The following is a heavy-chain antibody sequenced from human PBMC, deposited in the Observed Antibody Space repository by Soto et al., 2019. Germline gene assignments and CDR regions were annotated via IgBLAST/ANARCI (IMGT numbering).Heavy chain of an antibody. CDR3: ARVCGGACGNAFDV. CDR1: GFTFSAYG. V-gene: IGHV3-33*05. J-gene: IGHJ3*01. Sequence: QVQLVESGGGVVQPGRSLRLSCAASGFTFSAYGIHWVRQAPGKGLEWVATISFDSRDKLYVDSMNGRLTISRENSRNTVYLQMDSLRAEDTAVYHCARVCGGACGNAFDVWGQGTVVAVSP. D-gene: IGHD2-21*02. CDR2: ISFDSRDK.